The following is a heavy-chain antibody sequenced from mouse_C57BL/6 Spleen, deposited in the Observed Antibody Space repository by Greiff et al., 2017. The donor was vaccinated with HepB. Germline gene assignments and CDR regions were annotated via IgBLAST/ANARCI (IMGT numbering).Heavy chain of an antibody. V-gene: IGHV12-3*01. CDR1: GFPITSGYY. CDR3: AGAYDGYLWFAY. D-gene: IGHD2-3*01. J-gene: IGHJ3*01. Sequence: VQLQQSGPGLVKPSQSLFLTCSITGFPITSGYYWIWIRQSPGKPLEWMGYITHSGETFYNPSLQSPISITRETSKNQFFLQLNSVTTEDTAMYYCAGAYDGYLWFAYWGQGTLVTVSA. CDR2: ITHSGET.